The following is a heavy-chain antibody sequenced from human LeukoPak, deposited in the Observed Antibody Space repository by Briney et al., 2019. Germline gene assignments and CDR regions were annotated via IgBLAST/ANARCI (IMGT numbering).Heavy chain of an antibody. CDR1: GVSISSGGYY. CDR3: ARANSDSSSWYSAASWFDP. Sequence: SETLSLTCTVSGVSISSGGYYWSWIRRHSGKGLEWIGYIYYSGSTYYNPSLKSRVTISVDTSKNQFSLKLSSVTAADTAVYYCARANSDSSSWYSAASWFDPWGQGTLVTVSS. V-gene: IGHV4-31*03. J-gene: IGHJ5*02. D-gene: IGHD6-13*01. CDR2: IYYSGST.